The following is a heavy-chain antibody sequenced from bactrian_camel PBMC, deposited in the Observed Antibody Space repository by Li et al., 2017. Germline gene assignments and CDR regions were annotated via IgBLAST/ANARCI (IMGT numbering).Heavy chain of an antibody. CDR1: GNPYSPYC. Sequence: QLVESGGGSVLPGGSLRLSCVVSGNPYSPYCMGWFRQTPEKERERVAVIASDGDTNITFSVKGRFTISEDNAKNTLHLQMNSLRTEDTAVYYCAADDRDYIDYTWPFGYWGQGTQVTVS. CDR2: IASDGDT. D-gene: IGHD4*01. V-gene: IGHV3S53*01. J-gene: IGHJ6*01. CDR3: AADDRDYIDYTWPFGY.